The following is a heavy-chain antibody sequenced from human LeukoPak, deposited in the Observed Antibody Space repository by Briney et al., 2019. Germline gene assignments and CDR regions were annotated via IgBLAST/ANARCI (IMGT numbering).Heavy chain of an antibody. CDR1: GYTLTELS. D-gene: IGHD2-2*01. CDR2: FDPEDGET. J-gene: IGHJ4*02. CDR3: ATSELDQLLTSLYY. Sequence: ASVKVSCKVSGYTLTELSMHWVRPAPGKGLEWMGGFDPEDGETIYAQKFQGRVTMTEDTSTDTAYMKLSSLRSEDTAVYYCATSELDQLLTSLYYWGQGTLVTVSS. V-gene: IGHV1-24*01.